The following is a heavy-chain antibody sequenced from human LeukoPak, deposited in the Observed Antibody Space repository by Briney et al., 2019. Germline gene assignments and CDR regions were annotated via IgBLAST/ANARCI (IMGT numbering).Heavy chain of an antibody. CDR3: AQIHYYDSTGYYFGN. V-gene: IGHV2-70*04. Sequence: RESGPTLVNPTQTLTLTCTFSGFSLNTGGMRIGWIRQSPGKPLEWLARIDWDDDKFYSTSLKTRLTISKNTSKNQVVLTMTNMDPEDTATYYCAQIHYYDSTGYYFGNWAREAWSPSPQ. CDR1: GFSLNTGGMR. CDR2: IDWDDDK. D-gene: IGHD3-22*01. J-gene: IGHJ4*02.